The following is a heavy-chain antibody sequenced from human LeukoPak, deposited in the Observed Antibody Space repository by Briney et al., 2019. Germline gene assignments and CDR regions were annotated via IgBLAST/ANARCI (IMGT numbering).Heavy chain of an antibody. J-gene: IGHJ4*02. V-gene: IGHV5-51*01. D-gene: IGHD5-24*01. CDR2: IYPGDSDT. CDR3: ARLIRERWLQSPIGY. Sequence: GESLQISCKGSGYGFTNYWIGWVRQMPGKGLEWMGIIYPGDSDTRYSPSFQGQVTISADKSISTAYLQWSSLKASDTAMFYCARLIRERWLQSPIGYWGQGTLVTVSS. CDR1: GYGFTNYW.